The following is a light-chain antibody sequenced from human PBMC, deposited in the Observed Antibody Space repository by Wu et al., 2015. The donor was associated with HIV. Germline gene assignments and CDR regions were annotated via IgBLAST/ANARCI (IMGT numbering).Light chain of an antibody. Sequence: DIQMTQSPSTLSASVGDRVTITCRASQSISSWLAWYQQKPGKAPKLLIFKASTLESGVPSRFSGSGSGTEFTLTISSLQPDDFATYYCQQSNTYSWTFGQGTKVDIK. CDR1: QSISSW. J-gene: IGKJ1*01. CDR3: QQSNTYSWT. CDR2: KAS. V-gene: IGKV1-5*03.